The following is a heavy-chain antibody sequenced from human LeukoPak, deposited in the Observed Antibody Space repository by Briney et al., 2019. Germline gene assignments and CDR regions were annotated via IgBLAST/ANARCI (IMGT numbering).Heavy chain of an antibody. D-gene: IGHD3-3*01. CDR2: IIPIFGTA. CDR1: GGTFSSYA. V-gene: IGHV1-69*05. J-gene: IGHJ4*02. CDR3: ASQAGRGLYDFWSGYHDY. Sequence: VASVKVSCKASGGTFSSYAISWVRQAPGQGLEWMGGIIPIFGTANYAQKFQGRVTITTDESTSTAYMELSSLRSEDTAVYYCASQAGRGLYDFWSGYHDYWGQGTLVTVSS.